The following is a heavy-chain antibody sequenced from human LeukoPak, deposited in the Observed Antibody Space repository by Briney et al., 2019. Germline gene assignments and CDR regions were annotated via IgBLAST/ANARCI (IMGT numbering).Heavy chain of an antibody. V-gene: IGHV1-69*13. J-gene: IGHJ5*02. CDR3: ARGVTIFGVPQGYSWFDP. CDR2: IIPIFGTA. CDR1: GGTFSSYA. D-gene: IGHD3-3*01. Sequence: SVKVSCKASGGTFSSYAISWVRQAPGQGLEWMGGIIPIFGTANYAQKFQGRVTITGDESTSTAYMELSSLRSEDTAVYYCARGVTIFGVPQGYSWFDPWGQGTLVTVSS.